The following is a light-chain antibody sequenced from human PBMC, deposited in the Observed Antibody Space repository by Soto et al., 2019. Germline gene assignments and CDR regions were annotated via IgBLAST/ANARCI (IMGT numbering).Light chain of an antibody. V-gene: IGKV1-39*01. CDR2: AAS. CDR1: QRISTY. Sequence: DIQMTQSPSTLSAGVGDGVTITCRASQRISTYLNWYQQKPGKAPTLLIYAASSLQSGVPSRFSGGGSGTDFTLTINTLQPEDFATYFCQQCYSSPRTSGQGTKVEIK. J-gene: IGKJ1*01. CDR3: QQCYSSPRT.